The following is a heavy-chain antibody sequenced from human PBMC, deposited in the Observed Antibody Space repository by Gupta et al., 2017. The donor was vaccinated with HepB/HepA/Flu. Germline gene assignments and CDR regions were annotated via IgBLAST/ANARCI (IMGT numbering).Heavy chain of an antibody. J-gene: IGHJ4*02. CDR2: IDSVGRTI. CDR1: GFTFSDHS. CDR3: ARAPCVRGIITHFDY. V-gene: IGHV3-48*02. Sequence: EVQLVEPGGGLVQPGGSLRLLCVASGFTFSDHSLTWVRQAPGKGLEWLSYIDSVGRTIYYADSVKGRFSISRDNAKNSLYLQMDTLRDEDTVLYYCARAPCVRGIITHFDYWGQGTVVTVSS. D-gene: IGHD3-10*02.